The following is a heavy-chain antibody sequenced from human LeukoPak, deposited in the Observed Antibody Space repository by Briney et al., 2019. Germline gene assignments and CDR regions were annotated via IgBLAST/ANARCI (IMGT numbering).Heavy chain of an antibody. V-gene: IGHV1-69*04. Sequence: SVKVSCKASGGTFSSYTISWVRQAPGQGLELMGRIIPILGIADYAQKFQGRVTITADKSTSTAYMELSSLRSEDTAVYYCARDPWYCSSTSCYSDYYYYYYMDVWGKGTTVTVSS. J-gene: IGHJ6*03. CDR3: ARDPWYCSSTSCYSDYYYYYYMDV. D-gene: IGHD2-2*01. CDR2: IIPILGIA. CDR1: GGTFSSYT.